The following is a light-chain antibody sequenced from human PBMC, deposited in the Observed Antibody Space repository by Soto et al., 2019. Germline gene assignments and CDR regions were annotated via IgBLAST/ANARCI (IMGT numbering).Light chain of an antibody. Sequence: MVLTQSPGTLSLSPGERATLSCRASHIVSSSYLAWYQQKPGQAPRLPIYGASSRATGIPDRFSGSGSGTDFTLTISRLEPEDFAVYYCQQYGSSLENTFGQGT. CDR3: QQYGSSLENT. CDR1: HIVSSSY. V-gene: IGKV3-20*01. J-gene: IGKJ1*01. CDR2: GAS.